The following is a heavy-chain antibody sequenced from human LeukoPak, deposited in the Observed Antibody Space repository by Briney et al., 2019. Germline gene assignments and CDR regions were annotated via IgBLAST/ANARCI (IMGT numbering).Heavy chain of an antibody. CDR2: INLDGSEQ. CDR3: ARDEYYSKYDY. V-gene: IGHV3-7*01. D-gene: IGHD3-10*01. CDR1: GFTFSSYG. Sequence: GGSLRLSCAASGFTFSSYGMHWVRQAPGKGLKWVANINLDGSEQYYVDSVKGRFTISRDNAKNSLYLQMNSLRAEDTAVYFCARDEYYSKYDYWGQGTLVTVSS. J-gene: IGHJ4*02.